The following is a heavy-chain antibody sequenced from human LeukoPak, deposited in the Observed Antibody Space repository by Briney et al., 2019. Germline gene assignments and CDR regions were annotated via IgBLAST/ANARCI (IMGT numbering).Heavy chain of an antibody. CDR1: GYTHTELS. CDR2: FDPEDGET. CDR3: ATDLYCTNGVCYRLTAFDY. Sequence: ASVKVSCKVSGYTHTELSMHRVRQAPGKGLEWMEGFDPEDGETIYAQKFQGRVTMTEDTSTDTAYMELSSLRSEDTAVYYCATDLYCTNGVCYRLTAFDYWGQGTLVTVSS. J-gene: IGHJ4*02. D-gene: IGHD2-8*01. V-gene: IGHV1-24*01.